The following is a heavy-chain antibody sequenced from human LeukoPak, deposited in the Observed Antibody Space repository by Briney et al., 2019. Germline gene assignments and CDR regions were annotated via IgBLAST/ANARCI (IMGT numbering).Heavy chain of an antibody. J-gene: IGHJ5*02. CDR3: VRERGAAHSLYWFDP. Sequence: HPGGSLRLSCAASGFTFSSYWMHWVRQARVKGLVWVSRINSDGSITNYADSVEGRFTISRDNAKNTLYLQMNSLRAEDTAVYYCVRERGAAHSLYWFDPWGQGTVVSVSS. CDR2: INSDGSIT. D-gene: IGHD6-25*01. V-gene: IGHV3-74*01. CDR1: GFTFSSYW.